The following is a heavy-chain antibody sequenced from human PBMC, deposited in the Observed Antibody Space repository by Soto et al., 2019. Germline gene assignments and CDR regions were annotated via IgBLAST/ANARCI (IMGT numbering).Heavy chain of an antibody. J-gene: IGHJ6*02. CDR3: AKDAGDHYYYYGMDV. CDR1: GFTFSSYG. D-gene: IGHD2-21*01. V-gene: IGHV3-30*18. CDR2: ISYDGSNK. Sequence: PGGSLRLSCAASGFTFSSYGMHWVRQAPGKGLEWVAVISYDGSNKYYADSVKGRFTISRDNSKNTLYLQMNSLRAEDTAVYYCAKDAGDHYYYYGMDVWGQGTTVTVSS.